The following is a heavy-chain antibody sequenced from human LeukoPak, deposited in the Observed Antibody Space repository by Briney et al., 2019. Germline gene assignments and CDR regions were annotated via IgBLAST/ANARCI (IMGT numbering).Heavy chain of an antibody. CDR3: ARDEGVAVAGPFDY. CDR2: INPSGGST. CDR1: GYTFTNYY. D-gene: IGHD6-19*01. V-gene: IGHV1-46*01. J-gene: IGHJ4*02. Sequence: ASVKVSCKASGYTFTNYYIHWVRQAPGQGLEWMGVINPSGGSTNYAQMFQGRATMTRDTSTSTVYMELSSLRSEDTAVYYCARDEGVAVAGPFDYWGQGTLVTVSS.